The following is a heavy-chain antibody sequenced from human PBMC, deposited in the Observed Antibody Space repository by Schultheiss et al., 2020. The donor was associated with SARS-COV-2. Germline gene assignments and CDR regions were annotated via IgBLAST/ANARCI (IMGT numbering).Heavy chain of an antibody. CDR1: GYTFTSYY. CDR3: AADPDGYNVFDY. CDR2: INPSGGST. D-gene: IGHD5-24*01. J-gene: IGHJ4*02. Sequence: ASVKVSCKESGYTFTSYYMHWVRQAPGQGLEWKGIINPSGGSTRYAQKFQVRVTMTRDTSTSTVYMELSRLRSEDTAVYYCAADPDGYNVFDYWGQGTLVTVS. V-gene: IGHV1-46*01.